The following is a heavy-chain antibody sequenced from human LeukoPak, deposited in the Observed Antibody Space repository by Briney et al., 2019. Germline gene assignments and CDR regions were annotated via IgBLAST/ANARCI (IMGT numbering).Heavy chain of an antibody. V-gene: IGHV3-49*04. Sequence: PGGSLRLSCAASGFTFSSYGMHWVRQAPGKGLEWVGFIRSKAYGGTTEYAASVKGRFTISRDDSKSIAYLQMNSLKTEDTAVYYCSGTTYYYDSSGYYYGQGPDYWGQGTLVTVSS. D-gene: IGHD3-22*01. CDR1: GFTFSSYG. CDR2: IRSKAYGGTT. J-gene: IGHJ4*02. CDR3: SGTTYYYDSSGYYYGQGPDY.